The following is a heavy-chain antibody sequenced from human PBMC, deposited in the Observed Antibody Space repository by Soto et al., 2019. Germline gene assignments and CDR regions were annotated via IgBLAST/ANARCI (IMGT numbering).Heavy chain of an antibody. D-gene: IGHD3-10*01. CDR1: GFTFSSYG. CDR2: IWYDGSNK. V-gene: IGHV3-33*01. J-gene: IGHJ5*02. Sequence: AGSLRLTCAASGFTFSSYGMHWVRQAPGQGLEWVAVIWYDGSNKYYADSVKGRFTISRDRSNYTVSLLLNSLRVEDTAIYYWAGQGSPEGWFDPWGQGALVTVSS. CDR3: AGQGSPEGWFDP.